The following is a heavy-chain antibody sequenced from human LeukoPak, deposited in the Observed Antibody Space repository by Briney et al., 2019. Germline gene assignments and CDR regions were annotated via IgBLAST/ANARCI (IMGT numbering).Heavy chain of an antibody. CDR3: ARQQYTYYDFWSGYPPRGWFDP. Sequence: GESLKISCKGSGYIVTSYWIGWVRQMPGKGLEWMGIIYPGDSDTRYSPSFQGQVTISADKSISTAYLQWSSLKASDTAMYYCARQQYTYYDFWSGYPPRGWFDPWGQGTLVTVSS. J-gene: IGHJ5*02. CDR2: IYPGDSDT. CDR1: GYIVTSYW. V-gene: IGHV5-51*01. D-gene: IGHD3-3*01.